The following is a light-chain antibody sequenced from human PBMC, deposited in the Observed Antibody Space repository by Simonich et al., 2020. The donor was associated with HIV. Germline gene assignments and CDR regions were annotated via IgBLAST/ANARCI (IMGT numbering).Light chain of an antibody. CDR2: WAS. V-gene: IGKV4-1*01. CDR3: QRYHSIPPT. CDR1: QSVLYSSNNKNY. Sequence: DIVMTQSPDSLAVSLGERATINCKSSQSVLYSSNNKNYLTWYQQKPGQPPKLLIYWASTRESGVPDRFSGSGSGTDFTLTISSLQSEDVAVYYCQRYHSIPPTFGGGTKVEIK. J-gene: IGKJ4*01.